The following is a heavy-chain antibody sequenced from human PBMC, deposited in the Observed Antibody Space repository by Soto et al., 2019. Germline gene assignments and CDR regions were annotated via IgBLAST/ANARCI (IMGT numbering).Heavy chain of an antibody. CDR1: GGTFSSYT. V-gene: IGHV1-69*02. CDR3: ATQTTYDSSGYYAVGFDP. CDR2: IIPILGIA. D-gene: IGHD3-22*01. J-gene: IGHJ5*02. Sequence: ASVKVSCKASGGTFSSYTISWVRQAPGQGLEWMGRIIPILGIANYAQKFQGRVTITADKSTSTAYMELSSLRSEDTAVYYCATQTTYDSSGYYAVGFDPWGQGTLVTVSS.